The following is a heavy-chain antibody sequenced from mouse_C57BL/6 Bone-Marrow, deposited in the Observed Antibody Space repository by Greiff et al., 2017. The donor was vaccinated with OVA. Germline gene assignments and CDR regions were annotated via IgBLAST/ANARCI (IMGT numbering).Heavy chain of an antibody. V-gene: IGHV5-12*01. CDR3: ARQDSLLAWFAY. D-gene: IGHD2-1*01. Sequence: DVMLVESGGGLVQPGGSLKLSCAASGFTFSDYYMYWVRQTPEKRLEWVAYISNGGGSTYYPDTVKGRFTISRDNAKNTLYLQMSRLKSEDTAMYYCARQDSLLAWFAYWGQGTLVTVSA. J-gene: IGHJ3*01. CDR2: ISNGGGST. CDR1: GFTFSDYY.